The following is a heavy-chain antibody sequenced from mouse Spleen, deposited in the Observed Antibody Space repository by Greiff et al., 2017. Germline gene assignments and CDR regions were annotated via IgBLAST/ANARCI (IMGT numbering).Heavy chain of an antibody. CDR1: GYTFTSYW. J-gene: IGHJ1*03. V-gene: IGHV1-72*01. CDR2: FDPNSGGT. Sequence: QVQLQQPGAELVKPGASVKLSCKASGYTFTSYWMHWVKQRPGRGLEWIGRFDPNSGGTKYNEKFKSKATLTVDKPSSTAYMQLSSLTSEDSAVYYCARKSYWYFDVWGTGTTVTVSS. CDR3: ARKSYWYFDV.